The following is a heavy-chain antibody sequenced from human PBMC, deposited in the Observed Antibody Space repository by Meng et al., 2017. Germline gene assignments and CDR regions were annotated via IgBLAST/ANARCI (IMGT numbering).Heavy chain of an antibody. CDR2: ISSSSSYI. CDR3: AREGYCSGGSCYSYYYYGMDV. V-gene: IGHV3-21*01. Sequence: GESLKISCAASGFTFSSYSMNWVRQAPGKGLEWVSSISSSSSYIYYADSVKGRFTISRDNAKNSLYLQMNSLRAEDTAVYYCAREGYCSGGSCYSYYYYGMDVWGQGTTVTVSS. D-gene: IGHD2-15*01. CDR1: GFTFSSYS. J-gene: IGHJ6*02.